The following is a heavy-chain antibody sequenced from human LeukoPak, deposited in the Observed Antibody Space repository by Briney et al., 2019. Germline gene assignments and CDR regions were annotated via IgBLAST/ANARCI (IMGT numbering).Heavy chain of an antibody. V-gene: IGHV3-7*01. CDR1: GFTFSNYW. CDR3: ARDARYYYYYMDV. Sequence: GGSLRLSCAASGFTFSNYWMSWVRQAPGKGLEWVANIKQDGSEKYYVDSVKGRFTISRDNAKNSLYLQMNSLRAEDTAVYYYARDARYYYYYMDVWGKGTTVTVSS. J-gene: IGHJ6*03. CDR2: IKQDGSEK.